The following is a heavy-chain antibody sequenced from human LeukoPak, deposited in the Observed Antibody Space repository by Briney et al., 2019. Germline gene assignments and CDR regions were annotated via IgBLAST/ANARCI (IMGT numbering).Heavy chain of an antibody. D-gene: IGHD3-10*01. J-gene: IGHJ5*02. CDR2: INHSGST. CDR3: ARAHPLLLWFGELRQRWFDP. V-gene: IGHV4-34*01. CDR1: GGSFSGYY. Sequence: SETLSLTCAVYGGSFSGYYWSWIRQPPGKGLEWIGEINHSGSTNYNPSLKSRVTISVDTSKNQFSLKLSSVTAADTAVYYCARAHPLLLWFGELRQRWFDPWGQGTLVTVSS.